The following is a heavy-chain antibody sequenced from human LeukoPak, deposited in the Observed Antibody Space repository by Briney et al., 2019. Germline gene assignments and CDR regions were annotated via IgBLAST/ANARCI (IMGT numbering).Heavy chain of an antibody. J-gene: IGHJ3*02. CDR1: GFTFSSYG. V-gene: IGHV3-33*01. D-gene: IGHD2-2*01. Sequence: PGGSLRLSCAASGFTFSSYGMHWVRQAPGKGLEWEAVIWYDGSNKYYADSVKGRFTISRDNSKNTLYLQMNSLRAEDTAVYYCARASQLRDAFDIWGQGTMVTVSS. CDR2: IWYDGSNK. CDR3: ARASQLRDAFDI.